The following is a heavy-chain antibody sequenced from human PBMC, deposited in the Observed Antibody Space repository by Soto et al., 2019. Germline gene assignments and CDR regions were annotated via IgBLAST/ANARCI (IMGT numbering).Heavy chain of an antibody. J-gene: IGHJ4*02. CDR3: ARAGTPVNIVATTFDN. CDR2: INHSGST. V-gene: IGHV4-34*01. D-gene: IGHD5-12*01. Sequence: QVQLQQWGAGLLKPSETLSLTCAVYGGSFSGYYWSWIRQPPGKGLEWIGEINHSGSTNYNPSLKSRVTISVDTSKNQFSLKLSSVTAADTAVYYCARAGTPVNIVATTFDNWGQGTLVTVSS. CDR1: GGSFSGYY.